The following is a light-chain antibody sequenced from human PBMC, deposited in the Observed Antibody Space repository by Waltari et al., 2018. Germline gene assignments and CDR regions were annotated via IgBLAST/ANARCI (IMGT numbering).Light chain of an antibody. V-gene: IGLV2-14*01. CDR1: SSDVGGYTY. J-gene: IGLJ1*01. CDR3: SSYTSSSTHNYV. Sequence: QSALTQPASVSGSPGQSITISCTGTSSDVGGYTYVSWYQQHPGEAPKLMIYEVSNRPSGVSNRFSGSKSGNTASLTISGLQAEDEADYYCSSYTSSSTHNYVFGTGTKVTVL. CDR2: EVS.